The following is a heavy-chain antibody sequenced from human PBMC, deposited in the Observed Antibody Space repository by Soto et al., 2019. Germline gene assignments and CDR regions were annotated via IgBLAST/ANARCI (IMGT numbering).Heavy chain of an antibody. CDR2: ISGSGGRS. CDR3: AKAYFVWSSEQPYYFDY. V-gene: IGHV3-23*01. D-gene: IGHD3-16*01. CDR1: GFTFSNYA. J-gene: IGHJ4*02. Sequence: EVQLLDSGGGLVQPGGSLRLSCAASGFTFSNYAMTWVRQGPGKGLEWVSGISGSGGRSYYADSVKGRFNISRDNSKSTLYLQSNSLRAEDTAVYYCAKAYFVWSSEQPYYFDYWGQGTLVTVSS.